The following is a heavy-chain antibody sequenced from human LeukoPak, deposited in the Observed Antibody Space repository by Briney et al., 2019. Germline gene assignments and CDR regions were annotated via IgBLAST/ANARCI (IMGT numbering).Heavy chain of an antibody. D-gene: IGHD3-22*01. V-gene: IGHV1-18*01. CDR3: AREDGYYDSSGYYVDY. J-gene: IGHJ4*02. CDR1: DYTFSRHG. Sequence: ASVKVSCKASDYTFSRHGISWVRQAPGQGLEWMGWISLNNGNTDYGQKFQGRVTMTTDTSTGTAYMELRSLRYNDTAVYYCAREDGYYDSSGYYVDYWGQGTLVTVSS. CDR2: ISLNNGNT.